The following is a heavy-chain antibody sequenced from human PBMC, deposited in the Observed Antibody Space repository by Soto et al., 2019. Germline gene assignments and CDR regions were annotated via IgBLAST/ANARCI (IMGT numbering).Heavy chain of an antibody. CDR3: ARDSSGRHDY. V-gene: IGHV4-61*01. CDR2: IYHGGAT. D-gene: IGHD6-19*01. J-gene: IGHJ4*02. CDR1: GVSITSGSYY. Sequence: TLSLTCTVSGVSITSGSYYWAWIRQPPGKGLEWLGYIYHGGATTYNASFKSRVTISIDTSKNQFFLKVNSVTAADTAVYFCARDSSGRHDYWGQGTLVTVSS.